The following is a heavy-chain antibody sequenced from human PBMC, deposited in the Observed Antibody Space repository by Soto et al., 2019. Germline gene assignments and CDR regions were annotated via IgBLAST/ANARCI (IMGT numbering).Heavy chain of an antibody. D-gene: IGHD3-22*01. V-gene: IGHV4-59*01. CDR1: GGSIISYY. CDR3: ARTGLDYYDSSGYPYYFDY. CDR2: IYYSGST. Sequence: PSETLSLTCTVSGGSIISYYWSWIRQPPGKGLEWIGYIYYSGSTNYNPSLKSRVTISVDTSKNQFSLKLSSVTAADTAVYYCARTGLDYYDSSGYPYYFDYWGQGTLVTVSS. J-gene: IGHJ4*02.